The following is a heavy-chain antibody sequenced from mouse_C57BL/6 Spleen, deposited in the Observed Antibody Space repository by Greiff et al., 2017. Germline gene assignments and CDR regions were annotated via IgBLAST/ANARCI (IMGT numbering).Heavy chain of an antibody. CDR3: ARRDNWEGFDY. CDR1: GFTFSSYA. Sequence: EVQRVESGGGLVKPGGSLKLSCAASGFTFSSYAMSWVRQTPEKRLEWVATISDGGSYTYYPDNVKGRFTISRDNAKNNLYLQMSHLKSEDTAMYYCARRDNWEGFDYWGQGTTLTVSS. J-gene: IGHJ2*01. D-gene: IGHD4-1*01. CDR2: ISDGGSYT. V-gene: IGHV5-4*01.